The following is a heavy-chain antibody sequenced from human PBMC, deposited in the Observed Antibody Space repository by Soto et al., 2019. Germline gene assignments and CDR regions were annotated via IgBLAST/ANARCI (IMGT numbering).Heavy chain of an antibody. CDR2: IYYSGST. J-gene: IGHJ4*02. CDR3: ARDNPYYDILTGYYSHIFDY. CDR1: GVSISSSSYY. Sequence: PSETLSLTCTVSGVSISSSSYYWGWIRQPPGKGLEWIGSIYYSGSTYYNPSLKSRVTISVDTSKNQFSLKLSSVTAADTAVYYCARDNPYYDILTGYYSHIFDYWGQGTLVTVPQ. V-gene: IGHV4-39*01. D-gene: IGHD3-9*01.